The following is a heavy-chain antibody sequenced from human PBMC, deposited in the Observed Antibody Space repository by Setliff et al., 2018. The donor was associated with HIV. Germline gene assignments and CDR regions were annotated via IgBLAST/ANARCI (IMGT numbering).Heavy chain of an antibody. CDR2: ISAYNGNT. Sequence: ASVKVSCKASGYTFTSYGISWVRQAPGQGLEWMGWISAYNGNTNYAQKLQGRVTMTTDTSTSTAYMELRSLRSDDTAVYYCAREGVGGGYNFWSGYYADYYYGMDGWGQGTTVTVSS. V-gene: IGHV1-18*01. CDR1: GYTFTSYG. D-gene: IGHD3-3*01. J-gene: IGHJ6*02. CDR3: AREGVGGGYNFWSGYYADYYYGMDG.